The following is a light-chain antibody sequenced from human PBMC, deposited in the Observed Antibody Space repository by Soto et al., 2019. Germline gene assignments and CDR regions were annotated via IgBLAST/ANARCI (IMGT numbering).Light chain of an antibody. CDR3: HQLNSYPIT. Sequence: IQLTRAPSSLSASVGDRGTIAGRAGQGISSFLAWYQQKPVKPPKLLTYAPSTLQSGVPSRFSGSGPGTDFPLTITSLQSEDFATYSCHQLNSYPITFGQGTRLEIK. CDR2: APS. CDR1: QGISSF. J-gene: IGKJ5*01. V-gene: IGKV1-9*01.